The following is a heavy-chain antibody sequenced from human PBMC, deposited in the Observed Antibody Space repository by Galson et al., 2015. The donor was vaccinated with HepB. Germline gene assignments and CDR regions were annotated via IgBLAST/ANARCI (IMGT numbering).Heavy chain of an antibody. D-gene: IGHD6-19*01. V-gene: IGHV3-9*01. J-gene: IGHJ4*02. Sequence: SLRLSCAASGFTFDDYAMHWVRQAPGKGLEWVSGISWNSGSIDYADSVKGRFTISRDNAKNSLYLQMNSLRAEDTALYYCAKDIRRYSSGWNGPDYWGQGTLVTVSS. CDR2: ISWNSGSI. CDR1: GFTFDDYA. CDR3: AKDIRRYSSGWNGPDY.